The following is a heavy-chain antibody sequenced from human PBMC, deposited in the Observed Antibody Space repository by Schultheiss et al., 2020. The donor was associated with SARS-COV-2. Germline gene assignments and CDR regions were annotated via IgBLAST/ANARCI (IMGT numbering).Heavy chain of an antibody. CDR2: SRNKAKSYTT. J-gene: IGHJ3*02. CDR1: GGSISSYY. Sequence: LSLTCTVSGGSISSYYWSWIRQPPGKGLEWIGRSRNKAKSYTTEYAASVKGRFTISRDDSKNSLFLHMDSLKTEDTAVYYCTTEGGDLLGYCSSTSCYTDAFDIWGQGTMVTVAS. V-gene: IGHV3-72*01. D-gene: IGHD2-2*02. CDR3: TTEGGDLLGYCSSTSCYTDAFDI.